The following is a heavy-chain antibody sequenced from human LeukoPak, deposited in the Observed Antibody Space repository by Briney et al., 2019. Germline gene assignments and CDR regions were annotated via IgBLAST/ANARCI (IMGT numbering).Heavy chain of an antibody. CDR1: GYSFTSYW. J-gene: IGHJ5*01. V-gene: IGHV5-51*01. D-gene: IGHD2-2*02. CDR3: ARQYCSGNSCYTNWFDS. CDR2: IYPGDSDT. Sequence: GESLKTSCKGSGYSFTSYWIGWVRQMPGKGLEWIGIIYPGDSDTRYSPSFQGQVTISADKSISTAYLQWSSLKASDTAMYYCARQYCSGNSCYTNWFDSWGQGTLVTVSS.